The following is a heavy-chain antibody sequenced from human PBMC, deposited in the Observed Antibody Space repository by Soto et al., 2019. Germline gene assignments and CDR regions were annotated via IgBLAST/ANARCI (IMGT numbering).Heavy chain of an antibody. V-gene: IGHV3-23*01. Sequence: AGSLRLSCAASGFTFSSYAMSWVRQAPGKGLEWVSAISGSGGSTYYADSVKGRFTISRDNSKNTLYLQMNSLRAEDTAVYYCAKHSYYYYDSSGYDYYYGMDVWGQGTTVTVS. J-gene: IGHJ6*02. D-gene: IGHD3-22*01. CDR3: AKHSYYYYDSSGYDYYYGMDV. CDR1: GFTFSSYA. CDR2: ISGSGGST.